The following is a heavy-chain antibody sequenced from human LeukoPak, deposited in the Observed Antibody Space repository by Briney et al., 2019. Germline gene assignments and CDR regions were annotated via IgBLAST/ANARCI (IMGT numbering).Heavy chain of an antibody. CDR2: IYYSGST. J-gene: IGHJ4*02. CDR1: GGSISSYY. CDR3: ARASRITIFGVVTEGFDY. D-gene: IGHD3-3*01. Sequence: SSETLSLTCTVSGGSISSYYWSWIRQPPGKGLEWIGYIYYSGSTNYNPSLKSRVTISVDTSKNQFSLKLSSVTAADTAVYYCARASRITIFGVVTEGFDYWGQGTLVTVSS. V-gene: IGHV4-59*01.